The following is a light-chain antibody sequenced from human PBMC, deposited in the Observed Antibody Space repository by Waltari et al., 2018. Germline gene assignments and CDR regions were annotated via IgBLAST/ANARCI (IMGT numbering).Light chain of an antibody. J-gene: IGKJ2*01. CDR3: QQSRSFPYT. CDR1: QGIDTS. CDR2: DAS. V-gene: IGKV1-39*01. Sequence: DIQMTQSPSSLSASVGDRVTIPCRASQGIDTSFNWYQQKSGKAPKVLIFDASNLKSGGPSRFIASGFGTHCILSISSVQPEDSTTYYCQQSRSFPYTFGQGTRLEI.